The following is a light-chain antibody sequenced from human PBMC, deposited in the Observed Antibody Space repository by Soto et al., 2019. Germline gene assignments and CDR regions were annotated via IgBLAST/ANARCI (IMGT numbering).Light chain of an antibody. CDR3: SSYTSSSLVV. J-gene: IGLJ2*01. CDR2: DVS. V-gene: IGLV2-14*01. CDR1: SSDVGGYNF. Sequence: QSVLTQPASVSGSPGQSITISCTGTSSDVGGYNFVSWYQQHPGKAPKLMINDVSNRPSGVSTRISGAKSGNTAALTISGLQAEDEADYDCSSYTSSSLVVFGGGTQLTVL.